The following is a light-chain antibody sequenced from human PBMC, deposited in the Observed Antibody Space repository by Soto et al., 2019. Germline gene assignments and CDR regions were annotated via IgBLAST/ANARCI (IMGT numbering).Light chain of an antibody. CDR3: QQYDSYSWT. Sequence: DIQMTQSPSTLSGSVGDRVTITCRASQTISSWLAWYQQKPGKAPKLLIYKASTLKSGVPSRFSGSGSGTEFTRTISSLQTDDFASDYCQQYDSYSWTFGQGTKVDI. V-gene: IGKV1-5*03. CDR1: QTISSW. CDR2: KAS. J-gene: IGKJ1*01.